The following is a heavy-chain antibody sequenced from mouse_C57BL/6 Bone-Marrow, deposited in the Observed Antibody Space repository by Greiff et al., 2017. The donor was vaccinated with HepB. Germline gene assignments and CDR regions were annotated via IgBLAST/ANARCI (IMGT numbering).Heavy chain of an antibody. Sequence: QVQLKQSGPELVKPGASVKISCKASGYAFSSSWMNWVKQRPGKGLEWIGRIYPGDGDTNYNGKFKGKATLTADKSSSTAYMQLSSLTSEDSAVYFCARRGWLLPYYAMDYWGQGTSVTVSS. CDR1: GYAFSSSW. CDR2: IYPGDGDT. CDR3: ARRGWLLPYYAMDY. J-gene: IGHJ4*01. V-gene: IGHV1-82*01. D-gene: IGHD2-3*01.